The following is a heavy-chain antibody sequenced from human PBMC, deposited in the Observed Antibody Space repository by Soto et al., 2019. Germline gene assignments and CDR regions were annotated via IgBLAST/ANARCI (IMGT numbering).Heavy chain of an antibody. D-gene: IGHD1-26*01. V-gene: IGHV3-48*03. CDR1: GFSVSSSE. CDR2: IHPSGQPI. Sequence: PXGCLGLNCAASGFSVSSSEMYWVRQAPGKGLEWVSYIHPSGQPIFYADSVKGRFTISRDNAKNSLYLQMSSMRAEDSAVYYCARRASRWGQRTMVTVS. J-gene: IGHJ3*01. CDR3: ARRASR.